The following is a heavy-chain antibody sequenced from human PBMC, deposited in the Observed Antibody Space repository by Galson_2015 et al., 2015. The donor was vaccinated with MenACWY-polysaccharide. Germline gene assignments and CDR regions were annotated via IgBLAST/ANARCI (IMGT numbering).Heavy chain of an antibody. CDR1: GFTFSNHW. Sequence: SLRLSCAASGFTFSNHWMSWVRQAPGKGLEWVANIKQAGRDKDYVDSVKGRFTISGDNARNSLYLQMNSLRVEDTAVYYCAREGTGFDYWGQGTLVTVSS. V-gene: IGHV3-7*01. CDR2: IKQAGRDK. D-gene: IGHD3-10*01. CDR3: AREGTGFDY. J-gene: IGHJ4*02.